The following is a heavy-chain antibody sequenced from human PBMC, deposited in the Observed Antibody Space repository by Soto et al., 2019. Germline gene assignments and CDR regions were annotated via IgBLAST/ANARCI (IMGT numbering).Heavy chain of an antibody. V-gene: IGHV3-30*18. J-gene: IGHJ4*02. Sequence: GGSLRLSCAASEFTFSSYDMHWVRQAPGKGLEWVAVIPYDGSNKYYADSVKGRFTISRDNSKNTLYPQMNSLRAEDTAVYYCAKDQTSRWSNFDYWGQGTLVTVSS. CDR1: EFTFSSYD. D-gene: IGHD2-15*01. CDR2: IPYDGSNK. CDR3: AKDQTSRWSNFDY.